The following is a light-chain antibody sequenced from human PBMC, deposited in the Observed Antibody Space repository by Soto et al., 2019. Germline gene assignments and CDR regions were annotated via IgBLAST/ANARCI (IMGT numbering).Light chain of an antibody. CDR3: ISYTSSSTWV. V-gene: IGLV2-14*01. J-gene: IGLJ3*02. CDR2: EVS. Sequence: QSVLTQPPSVSGAPGQRVTISCTGTTSDIGTYNYVSWYQHRPGTAPKLMIYEVSNRPSGVSDRFSGSRSGNTASLTISGLQAEDESDYYCISYTSSSTWVFGGGTKLTVL. CDR1: TSDIGTYNY.